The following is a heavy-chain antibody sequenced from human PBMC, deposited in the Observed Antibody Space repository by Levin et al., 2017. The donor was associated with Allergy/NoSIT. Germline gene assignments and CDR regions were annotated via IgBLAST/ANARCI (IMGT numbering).Heavy chain of an antibody. CDR1: GYSFTSYW. CDR3: ARRRNYYYAMDV. J-gene: IGHJ6*02. Sequence: AASVKVSCKGSGYSFTSYWIGWVRQMPGKGLELMGIIYPGDSDTRYSPSFQGQVIISADKSISTAYLQWSSLKASDTAMYYCARRRNYYYAMDVWGQGTTVTVSS. CDR2: IYPGDSDT. V-gene: IGHV5-51*01.